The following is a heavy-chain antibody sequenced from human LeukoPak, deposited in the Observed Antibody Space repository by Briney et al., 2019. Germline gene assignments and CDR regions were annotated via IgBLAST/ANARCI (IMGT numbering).Heavy chain of an antibody. Sequence: PPETLSLTCAVFAGSFSVYYWSWVRQPHGKGLEWIGEINYSGRTNYYPALTSRATLSIDTSKNQFSLKLSSVTVADTAVYYCARGVRGSTSWNSYYNYFYLDVWGKGTRSPSP. CDR3: ARGVRGSTSWNSYYNYFYLDV. CDR1: AGSFSVYY. CDR2: INYSGRT. J-gene: IGHJ6*03. V-gene: IGHV4-34*01. D-gene: IGHD1-7*01.